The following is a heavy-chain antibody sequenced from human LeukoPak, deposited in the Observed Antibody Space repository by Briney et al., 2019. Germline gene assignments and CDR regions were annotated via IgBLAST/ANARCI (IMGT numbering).Heavy chain of an antibody. J-gene: IGHJ4*02. CDR3: AKAEGPIAAADSFDY. CDR2: IRYDGSNK. D-gene: IGHD6-13*01. CDR1: GFTFSSYG. Sequence: PGGSLRLSCAASGFTFSSYGMHWVRQAPGKGLEWVAFIRYDGSNKYYADSVKGRFTISRDNSKNTLYLQMNGLRAEDTAVYYCAKAEGPIAAADSFDYWGQGTLVTVSS. V-gene: IGHV3-30*02.